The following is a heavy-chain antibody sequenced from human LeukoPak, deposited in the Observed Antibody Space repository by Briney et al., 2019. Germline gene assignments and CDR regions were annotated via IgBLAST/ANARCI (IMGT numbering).Heavy chain of an antibody. CDR3: ARGATVTMMDYYYYYMDV. CDR1: GGSFSGYY. J-gene: IGHJ6*03. CDR2: INHSGST. Sequence: SETLSLTCAVYGGSFSGYYWSWIRQPPGKGLEWIGEINHSGSTNYNPSLKSRVTISVDTSKNQFSLRLSSVTAADTAVYYCARGATVTMMDYYYYYMDVWGKGTTVTVSS. V-gene: IGHV4-34*01. D-gene: IGHD4-17*01.